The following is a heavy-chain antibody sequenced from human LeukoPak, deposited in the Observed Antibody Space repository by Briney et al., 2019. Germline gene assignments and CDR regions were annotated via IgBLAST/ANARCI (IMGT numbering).Heavy chain of an antibody. D-gene: IGHD3-22*01. Sequence: GASVKVSCKASGYTFTGYYMHWVRQAPGQGLEWMGWINPNSGGTNYAQKFQGRVTMTRDTSISTAYMELSRLRSDDTAVYYCASRYDNLVAPFDYWGQGTLVTVSS. CDR3: ASRYDNLVAPFDY. CDR1: GYTFTGYY. J-gene: IGHJ4*02. V-gene: IGHV1-2*02. CDR2: INPNSGGT.